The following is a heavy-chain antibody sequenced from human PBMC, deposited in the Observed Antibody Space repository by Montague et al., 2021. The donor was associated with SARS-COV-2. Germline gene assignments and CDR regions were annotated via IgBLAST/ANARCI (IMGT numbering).Heavy chain of an antibody. V-gene: IGHV4-59*01. Sequence: SETLSLTCAVSGGSIRSYYWSWIRQSPGKGLEWIGYINYTGSTKYNPSLKTRVTLSLDTPKNHFSLRLNSVTAADTAVYYCARAADSCLIANCVNYFDLWGLGAMVTVSS. J-gene: IGHJ4*02. D-gene: IGHD1-1*01. CDR3: ARAADSCLIANCVNYFDL. CDR2: INYTGST. CDR1: GGSIRSYY.